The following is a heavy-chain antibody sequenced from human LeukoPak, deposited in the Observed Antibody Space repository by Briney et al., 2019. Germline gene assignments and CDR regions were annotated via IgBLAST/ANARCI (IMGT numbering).Heavy chain of an antibody. D-gene: IGHD1-14*01. V-gene: IGHV3-7*01. CDR1: GFTFSSYW. CDR2: VKQDGSEK. Sequence: GGSLRLSCAASGFTFSSYWMSWVRQAPGKGLEWVANVKQDGSEKYYVDSVKGRFTISRDNAKNSLYLQMNSLRAEDTAVYYCARIDVDGNYYYIDVWGKGTTVTVSS. J-gene: IGHJ6*03. CDR3: ARIDVDGNYYYIDV.